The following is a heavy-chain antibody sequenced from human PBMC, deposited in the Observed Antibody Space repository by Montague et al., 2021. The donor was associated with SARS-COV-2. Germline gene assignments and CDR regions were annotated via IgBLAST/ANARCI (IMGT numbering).Heavy chain of an antibody. J-gene: IGHJ4*02. V-gene: IGHV3-7*04. CDR1: GFTLSSDW. CDR2: IKQDGSEK. D-gene: IGHD3-9*01. Sequence: SLRLSCAASGFTLSSDWMSWVRQAPGKGLEWVANIKQDGSEKYYXDSVKGRFTISRDNARNSLYLQMNSLRAEDTAVYYCARAFHGYYDILTGYSMHMDLPPYFDYWGQGTLVTVSS. CDR3: ARAFHGYYDILTGYSMHMDLPPYFDY.